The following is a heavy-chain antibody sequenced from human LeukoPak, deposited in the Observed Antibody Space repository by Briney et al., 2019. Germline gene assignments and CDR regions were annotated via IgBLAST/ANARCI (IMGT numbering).Heavy chain of an antibody. CDR2: IIPIFGTA. J-gene: IGHJ4*02. CDR3: ARAARYCSSTGCLGHDY. CDR1: GGTFSSYA. Sequence: ASVKVSCKASGGTFSSYAISWVRQAPGQGLEWMGGIIPIFGTANYAQKFQGRVTITTDESTSTAYMELSSLRSEDTAVYYCARAARYCSSTGCLGHDYRGQGTLVTVSS. D-gene: IGHD2-2*01. V-gene: IGHV1-69*05.